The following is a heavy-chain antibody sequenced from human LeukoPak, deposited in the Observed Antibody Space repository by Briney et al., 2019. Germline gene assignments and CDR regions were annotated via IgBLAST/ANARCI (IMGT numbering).Heavy chain of an antibody. V-gene: IGHV4-39*07. CDR1: GGSISSSIYY. Sequence: SETLSLTCTVSGGSISSSIYYWGWIRQSPGKGLEWIGSIYYSGTTHYNPSLESRVTISVDTSKNQFSLKLASVIAADTAIYYCAKGAGGFSYYNWFDPWGQGTLVTVSS. J-gene: IGHJ5*02. D-gene: IGHD5-18*01. CDR3: AKGAGGFSYYNWFDP. CDR2: IYYSGTT.